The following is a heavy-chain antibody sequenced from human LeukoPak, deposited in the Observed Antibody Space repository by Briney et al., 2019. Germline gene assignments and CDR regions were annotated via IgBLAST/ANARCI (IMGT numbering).Heavy chain of an antibody. V-gene: IGHV3-23*01. D-gene: IGHD6-13*01. CDR1: GFTFSSYA. CDR2: ISSAGSA. CDR3: AKGYSSVWYDFDS. Sequence: GGSLRLSCGASGFTFSSYAMTWVRQAPGKGLEWVSAISSAGSANYADSVKGRFTISRDNSKSTPDLQMNSLRAEDTAVYSCAKGYSSVWYDFDSWGQGTLVTVSS. J-gene: IGHJ4*02.